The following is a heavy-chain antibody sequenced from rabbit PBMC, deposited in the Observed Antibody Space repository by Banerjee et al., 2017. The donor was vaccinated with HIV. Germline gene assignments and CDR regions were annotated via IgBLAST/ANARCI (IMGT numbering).Heavy chain of an antibody. CDR3: ARDVVGNGYATDL. D-gene: IGHD6-1*01. Sequence: QSLEESGGDLVKPGASLTLTCTASGFSFSRSYYMCWVRQAPGKGLEWIACIYGGSSDNTYYASWAKGRFTISKTSSTTVTLQMTSLTAADTATYFCARDVVGNGYATDLWGPGTLVTVS. CDR1: GFSFSRSYY. J-gene: IGHJ4*01. CDR2: IYGGSSDNT. V-gene: IGHV1S40*01.